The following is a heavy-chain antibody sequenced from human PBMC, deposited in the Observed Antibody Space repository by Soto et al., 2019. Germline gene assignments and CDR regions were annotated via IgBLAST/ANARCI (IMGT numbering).Heavy chain of an antibody. CDR2: ISAYNGNT. Sequence: ASVKVSCQASGYTFTSYGISWVRQAPGQGLEWMGWISAYNGNTSYAQKLQGRVTMTTDTSTSTAYMELRSLRSDDTAVYYCARGSRRSSYCSSTSYFSFDYWGQGTLVTVSS. CDR1: GYTFTSYG. V-gene: IGHV1-18*01. J-gene: IGHJ4*02. CDR3: ARGSRRSSYCSSTSYFSFDY. D-gene: IGHD2-2*01.